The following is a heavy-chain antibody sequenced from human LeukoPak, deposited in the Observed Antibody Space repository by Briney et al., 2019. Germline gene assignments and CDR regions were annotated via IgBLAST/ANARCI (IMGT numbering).Heavy chain of an antibody. Sequence: GGSLRLSCKAAGFAFSYNWMSWVRQAPGKGLEWVASIRPDGSEEDYMDSVKGRFTISRDNAKNSLYLQMNSLRAEDTALYYCAKLLGTVTTYDYWGQGTLVTVSS. CDR1: GFAFSYNW. CDR3: AKLLGTVTTYDY. J-gene: IGHJ4*02. CDR2: IRPDGSEE. D-gene: IGHD1-7*01. V-gene: IGHV3-7*01.